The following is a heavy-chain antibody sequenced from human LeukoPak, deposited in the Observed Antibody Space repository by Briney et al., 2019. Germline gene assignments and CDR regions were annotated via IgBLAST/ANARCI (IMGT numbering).Heavy chain of an antibody. J-gene: IGHJ4*02. CDR1: GFTFSSYA. V-gene: IGHV3-74*01. D-gene: IGHD5-18*01. CDR2: IYGDGSFT. CDR3: AREGYSYDYFDY. Sequence: GGSLRLSCAASGFTFSSYAMSWVRQAPGKGLVWVALIYGDGSFTRYADSVKGRFTISRGNAKNTVYLQMNSLRVEDTAVYYCAREGYSYDYFDYWGQGTLVTVSS.